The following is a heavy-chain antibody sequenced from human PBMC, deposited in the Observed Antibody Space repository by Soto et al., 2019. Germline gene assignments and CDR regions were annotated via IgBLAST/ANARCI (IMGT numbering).Heavy chain of an antibody. V-gene: IGHV4-59*01. J-gene: IGHJ4*01. CDR1: GGSISGSY. CDR2: VYYTGST. D-gene: IGHD6-19*01. CDR3: ARSVAVPGAHIDY. Sequence: SETLSLTCSVSGGSISGSYWSWIRQSPGKGLEWLGYVYYTGSTNYSPSLRSRVSISVDTSKNEFSLRLSSVTAADTAVYFCARSVAVPGAHIDYWGHGTQVTVSS.